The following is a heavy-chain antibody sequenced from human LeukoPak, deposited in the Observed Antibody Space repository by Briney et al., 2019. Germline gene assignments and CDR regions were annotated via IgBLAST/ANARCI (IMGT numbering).Heavy chain of an antibody. CDR3: ASSGWPGDWFDP. D-gene: IGHD6-19*01. CDR1: GGSIISYY. V-gene: IGHV4-59*01. J-gene: IGHJ5*02. CDR2: IYYSGST. Sequence: PSETLSLTCTVSGGSIISYYWSWIRQPPGKGLEWIGYIYYSGSTNYNPSLKSRVTISVDTSKNQFSLKLSSVTAADTAVYYCASSGWPGDWFDPWGQGTLVTVSS.